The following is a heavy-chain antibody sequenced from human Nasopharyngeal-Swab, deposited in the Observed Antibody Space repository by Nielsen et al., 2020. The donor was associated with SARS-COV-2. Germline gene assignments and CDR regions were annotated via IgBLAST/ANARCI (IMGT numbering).Heavy chain of an antibody. Sequence: GGSLRLSCAASGFTLRSYAIHWVRQAPGKGLEWVAAIWHDGTNKFYAESVKGRFTISRDNSRDTLYLHTSSLRVDDTSLYYCARGLGSVRGGFYYHGMDVWGQGTTVIVSS. CDR3: ARGLGSVRGGFYYHGMDV. D-gene: IGHD2-15*01. J-gene: IGHJ6*02. CDR1: GFTLRSYA. V-gene: IGHV3-33*01. CDR2: IWHDGTNK.